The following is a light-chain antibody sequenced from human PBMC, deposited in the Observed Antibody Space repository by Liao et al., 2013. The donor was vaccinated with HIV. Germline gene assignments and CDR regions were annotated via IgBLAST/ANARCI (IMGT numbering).Light chain of an antibody. CDR1: HLGDKY. CDR3: QSWDSATVL. Sequence: SYELTQPPSVSVSPGQTASITCSGDHLGDKYACWYQQKPGQSPVLVIYQGDQRPSGIPERFSGSHSGSTATLTISGAQAMDEAHYYCQSWDSATVLFGGGTKLTVL. J-gene: IGLJ2*01. V-gene: IGLV3-1*01. CDR2: QGD.